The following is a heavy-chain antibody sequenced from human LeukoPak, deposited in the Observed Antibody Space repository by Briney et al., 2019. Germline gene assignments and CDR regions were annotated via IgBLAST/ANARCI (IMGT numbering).Heavy chain of an antibody. CDR3: ARSLGGAFDI. Sequence: SVKVSCKASGGTFSSYAISWVRQAPGQGLEWMGIINPSGGSTSYAQKFQGRVTMTRDTSTSTVYMELSSLRSEDTAVYYCARSLGGAFDIWGQGTMVTVSS. J-gene: IGHJ3*02. V-gene: IGHV1-46*01. D-gene: IGHD7-27*01. CDR1: GGTFSSYA. CDR2: INPSGGST.